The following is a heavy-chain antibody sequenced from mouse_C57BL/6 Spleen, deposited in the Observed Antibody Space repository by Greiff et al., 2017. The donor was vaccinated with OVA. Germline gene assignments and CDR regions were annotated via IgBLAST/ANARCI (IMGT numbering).Heavy chain of an antibody. J-gene: IGHJ2*01. CDR2: IDPSDSYT. CDR1: GYTFTSYW. Sequence: QVQLQQPGAELVKPGASVKLSCKASGYTFTSYWMQWVKQRPGQGLEWIGEIDPSDSYTNYNQKFKGKATLTVDTSSSTAYMQLSSLTSEDSAVYYCAWRSSLDYWGQGTTLTVSS. D-gene: IGHD1-1*01. CDR3: AWRSSLDY. V-gene: IGHV1-50*01.